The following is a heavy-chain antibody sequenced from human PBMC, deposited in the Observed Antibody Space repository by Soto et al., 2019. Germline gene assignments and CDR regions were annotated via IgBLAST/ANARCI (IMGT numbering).Heavy chain of an antibody. CDR2: LNPNSGNT. CDR3: ATLKQDYAVA. J-gene: IGHJ5*02. CDR1: GYTFTSYD. V-gene: IGHV1-8*01. D-gene: IGHD3-16*01. Sequence: QVQLVQSGAEVKKPGASVKVSCKASGYTFTSYDVNWVRLATGQGREWMGWLNPNSGNTAYAQKLEGRVTMTRNPSISTAYMELSSLRSEDTAVYYCATLKQDYAVAWGQGTLVTVSS.